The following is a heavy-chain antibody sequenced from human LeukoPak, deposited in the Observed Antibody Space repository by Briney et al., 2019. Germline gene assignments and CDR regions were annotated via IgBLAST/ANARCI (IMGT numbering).Heavy chain of an antibody. Sequence: SETLSLTCTVSGGSISSYYWSWIRQPPGKGLEWIGYIYYSGGTNYNPSLKSRVTISVDTSKNQFSLKLSSVTAADTAVYYCARGGYDSSGYYFNYYYYYGMDVWGQGTTVTVSS. CDR1: GGSISSYY. CDR3: ARGGYDSSGYYFNYYYYYGMDV. V-gene: IGHV4-59*01. CDR2: IYYSGGT. D-gene: IGHD3-22*01. J-gene: IGHJ6*02.